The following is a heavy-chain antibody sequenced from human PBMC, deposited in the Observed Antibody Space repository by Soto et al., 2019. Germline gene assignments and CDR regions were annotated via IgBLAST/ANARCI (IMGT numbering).Heavy chain of an antibody. CDR3: SYLPCSGGSCYWFSFSGMDV. D-gene: IGHD2-15*01. J-gene: IGHJ6*02. CDR2: IYWVDDK. V-gene: IGHV2-5*02. Sequence: QITLKESGPTLVKPTQTLTLTCTFSGFSLSTSGVGVAWILQPPGTALEWLALIYWVDDKRYRPSLESRLTITKDTSKNQVVLTMTNMDSVDTATYYCSYLPCSGGSCYWFSFSGMDVWGQGTKVTVSS. CDR1: GFSLSTSGVG.